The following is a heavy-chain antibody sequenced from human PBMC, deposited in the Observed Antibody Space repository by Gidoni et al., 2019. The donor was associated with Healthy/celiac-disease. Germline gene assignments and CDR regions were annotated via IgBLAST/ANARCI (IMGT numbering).Heavy chain of an antibody. V-gene: IGHV1-69*06. CDR2: IIPIFGTA. CDR3: ARGDYLYSNSWFDP. D-gene: IGHD4-4*01. Sequence: QVQLVQSGAEVTKPGSSVKVSCKASVGTFSSYAISWVRPAPGQGLEWMGGIIPIFGTANYEKKCKGRVTITADKSTSTAYMELSSLRSEDTAVYYCARGDYLYSNSWFDPWGQGTLVTVSS. J-gene: IGHJ5*02. CDR1: VGTFSSYA.